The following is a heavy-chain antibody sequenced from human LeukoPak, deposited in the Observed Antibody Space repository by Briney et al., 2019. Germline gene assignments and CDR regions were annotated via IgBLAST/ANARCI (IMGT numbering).Heavy chain of an antibody. CDR3: AIPIGHCTNGVCSYYYYYMDV. D-gene: IGHD2-8*01. V-gene: IGHV1-18*01. Sequence: ASVKVSCKASGYTFTSYGISWVRQAPGQGLEWMGWISAYNGNTNYAQKLQGRVTMTTDTSTSTAYMELRSLRSDDTAVYYCAIPIGHCTNGVCSYYYYYMDVWGKGTTVTVSS. CDR2: ISAYNGNT. J-gene: IGHJ6*03. CDR1: GYTFTSYG.